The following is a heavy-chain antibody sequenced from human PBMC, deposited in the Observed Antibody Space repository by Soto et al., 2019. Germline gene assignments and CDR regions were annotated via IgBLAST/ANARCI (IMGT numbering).Heavy chain of an antibody. Sequence: PEGSLRLSCEASGFTFTSYAMHWVRQAPGKGLEWVAVISYDGINEYYADSVKGRFTISRDNSKNTLFLQMSSLRVEDTAVYYCARDRLRLGELSLIGYFDYWGQGTLVTVSS. D-gene: IGHD3-16*02. CDR3: ARDRLRLGELSLIGYFDY. CDR2: ISYDGINE. V-gene: IGHV3-30*15. CDR1: GFTFTSYA. J-gene: IGHJ4*02.